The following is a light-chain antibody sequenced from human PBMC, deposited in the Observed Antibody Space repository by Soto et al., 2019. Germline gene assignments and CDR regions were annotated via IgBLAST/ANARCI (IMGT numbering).Light chain of an antibody. V-gene: IGLV2-8*01. CDR1: SSDVGGYNS. Sequence: QSALPQPPSASGSPGQSVTIPCTGTSSDVGGYNSVSWYQQHPGKVPKLMIYEVSKRPSGVPDRFSGSKSGNTASLTVSGLQAEDEADYYCSSYAGSNNVVFGGGTKPTVL. CDR2: EVS. CDR3: SSYAGSNNVV. J-gene: IGLJ2*01.